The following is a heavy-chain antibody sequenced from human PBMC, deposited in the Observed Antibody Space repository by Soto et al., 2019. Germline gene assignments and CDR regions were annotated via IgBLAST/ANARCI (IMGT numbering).Heavy chain of an antibody. J-gene: IGHJ5*02. CDR2: ISSKGSYI. CDR3: GRDRSHYAGVGKIDP. CDR1: GFNFSTYG. Sequence: LGGSLRLSCAASGFNFSTYGMNWVRQAPGKGLEWVSSISSKGSYIYYTPSVKGRFTISRDNAKNSVYLQMNSLRAEDTAVYYCGRDRSHYAGVGKIDPWGPGT. V-gene: IGHV3-21*01. D-gene: IGHD3-10*01.